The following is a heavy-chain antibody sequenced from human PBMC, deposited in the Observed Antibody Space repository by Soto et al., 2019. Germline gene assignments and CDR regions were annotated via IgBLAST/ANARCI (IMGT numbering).Heavy chain of an antibody. CDR3: ARAPNYDFWSGYYPGYYYYGMDV. CDR1: GGSISSSSYY. Sequence: PSETLSLTCTVSGGSISSSSYYWSWIRQPPGKGLEWIGYIYYSGSTNYNPSLKSRVTISVDTSKNQFSLKLSSVTAADTAVYYCARAPNYDFWSGYYPGYYYYGMDVWGQGTTVTVSS. D-gene: IGHD3-3*01. CDR2: IYYSGST. J-gene: IGHJ6*02. V-gene: IGHV4-61*01.